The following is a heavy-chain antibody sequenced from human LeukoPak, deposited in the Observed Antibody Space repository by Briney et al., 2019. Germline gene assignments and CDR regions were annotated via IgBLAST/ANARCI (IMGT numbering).Heavy chain of an antibody. CDR1: GYTFTSYY. Sequence: ASVKVSCKASGYTFTSYYMHWVRQAPGQGLEWMGIINPSGGSTSYAQKFQGRVTMTRDTSTSTVYMELSSLRSEDTAVYYCARDLKGYSSSSVLRGDAFDIWGQGTMVTASS. V-gene: IGHV1-46*01. CDR3: ARDLKGYSSSSVLRGDAFDI. D-gene: IGHD6-6*01. CDR2: INPSGGST. J-gene: IGHJ3*02.